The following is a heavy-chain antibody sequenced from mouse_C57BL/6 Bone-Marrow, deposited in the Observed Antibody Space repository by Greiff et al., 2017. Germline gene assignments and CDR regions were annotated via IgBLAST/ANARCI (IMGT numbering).Heavy chain of an antibody. CDR3: TGGGYPYYFDY. D-gene: IGHD2-2*01. Sequence: EVKLVESGGGLVQPGGSMKLSCVASGFTFSNYWMNWVRQSPEKGLEWVAQIRLKSDNYATHYAESVKGRFTISSDDSKSSVYLQMTNLRAEDTGICYCTGGGYPYYFDYWGQGTTLTVSS. V-gene: IGHV6-3*01. CDR2: IRLKSDNYAT. J-gene: IGHJ2*01. CDR1: GFTFSNYW.